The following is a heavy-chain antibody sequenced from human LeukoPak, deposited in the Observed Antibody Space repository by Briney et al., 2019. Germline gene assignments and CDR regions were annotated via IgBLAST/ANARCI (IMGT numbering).Heavy chain of an antibody. J-gene: IGHJ5*02. V-gene: IGHV3-48*03. CDR1: GFSFSSYE. CDR2: ISSGSSI. D-gene: IGHD3-10*01. CDR3: ARGYYYGSGTLGPFDP. Sequence: GRSLRLSCAASGFSFSSYEMNWVRQAPGKGLEWVSYISSGSSIYNADSVKGRFTISRDNAKNSLYLQMNSLRAEDTAVYYCARGYYYGSGTLGPFDPWGQGTLVTVSS.